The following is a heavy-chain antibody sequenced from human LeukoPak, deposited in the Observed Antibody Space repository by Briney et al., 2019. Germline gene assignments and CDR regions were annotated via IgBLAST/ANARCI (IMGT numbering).Heavy chain of an antibody. CDR2: IIPILGIA. V-gene: IGHV1-69*04. Sequence: SVKVSCKASGYTFTSYAISWVRQAPGQGLEWMGRIIPILGIANYAQKFQGRVTITADKSTSTAYMELSSLRSEDTAVYYCARDLPLLYSSSSSGIDVWGQGTTVTVSS. J-gene: IGHJ6*02. CDR3: ARDLPLLYSSSSSGIDV. CDR1: GYTFTSYA. D-gene: IGHD6-6*01.